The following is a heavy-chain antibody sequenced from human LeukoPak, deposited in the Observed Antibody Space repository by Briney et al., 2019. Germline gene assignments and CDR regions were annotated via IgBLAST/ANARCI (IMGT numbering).Heavy chain of an antibody. Sequence: SETLSLTCTVSGASISSDYWNWIRQPPGKGLEWIGYIYYSGSTNYDPSLKSRVTISVDTSKNQFSLKLSSVTAADTAVYYCAVMYSSSWYWFDPWGQGTLVTVSS. D-gene: IGHD6-13*01. J-gene: IGHJ5*02. CDR1: GASISSDY. V-gene: IGHV4-59*08. CDR3: AVMYSSSWYWFDP. CDR2: IYYSGST.